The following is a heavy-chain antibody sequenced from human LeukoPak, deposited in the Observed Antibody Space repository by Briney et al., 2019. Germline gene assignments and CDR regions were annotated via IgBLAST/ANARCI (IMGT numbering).Heavy chain of an antibody. CDR3: ARESNYYGSGTGWFDP. CDR2: IYHSGST. CDR1: GGSISSGGYS. J-gene: IGHJ5*02. Sequence: SETLSLTCAVSGGSISSGGYSWSWIRQPPGKGLEWIGYIYHSGSTYYNPSLKSRVTISVVTSKNQLSLKLSSVTAADTAVYYCARESNYYGSGTGWFDPWGQGTLVTVSS. V-gene: IGHV4-30-4*07. D-gene: IGHD3-10*01.